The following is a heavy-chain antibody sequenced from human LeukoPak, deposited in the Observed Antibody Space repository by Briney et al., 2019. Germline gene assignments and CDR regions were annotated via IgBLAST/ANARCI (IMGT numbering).Heavy chain of an antibody. CDR3: ARDKPGSHYYVDV. CDR2: IHSDGSST. D-gene: IGHD1-1*01. CDR1: GFTFSSYW. V-gene: IGHV3-74*01. J-gene: IGHJ6*03. Sequence: GGSLRLSCAASGFTFSSYWMHWARQAPGKGLEWVSRIHSDGSSTSYADFVKGRFTISRDNAKNTLYLQMNSLRAEDTAVYYCARDKPGSHYYVDVWGKGTTVTVSS.